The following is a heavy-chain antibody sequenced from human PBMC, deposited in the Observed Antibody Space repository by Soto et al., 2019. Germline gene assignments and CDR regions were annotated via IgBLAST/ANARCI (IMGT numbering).Heavy chain of an antibody. Sequence: EVQLVESGGGVVRPGGSLRLSCAASGFTFDDYGMSWVRQAPGKGLEWVSGINWNGGSTGYADSVKGRFTISRDNAKNSLYLQMNSLGAEDRALYYCVRLYSSGWYGPGRYWGQGTLVTVSS. J-gene: IGHJ4*02. D-gene: IGHD6-19*01. V-gene: IGHV3-20*04. CDR3: VRLYSSGWYGPGRY. CDR1: GFTFDDYG. CDR2: INWNGGST.